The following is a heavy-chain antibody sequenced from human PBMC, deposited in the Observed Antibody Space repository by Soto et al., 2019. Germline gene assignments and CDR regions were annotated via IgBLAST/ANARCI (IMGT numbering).Heavy chain of an antibody. CDR2: ISWNSGTI. J-gene: IGHJ4*02. CDR3: ANSGSYPTYFDY. Sequence: EVQLVESGGGLVQPGRSLRLSCAASGFTFDDYAMHWVRQAPGKGLEWVSGISWNSGTIGYADSVKGRFTISRDNAKNSLYLQMNSLSAEDTALYYCANSGSYPTYFDYWGQGTLVTVSS. D-gene: IGHD1-26*01. CDR1: GFTFDDYA. V-gene: IGHV3-9*01.